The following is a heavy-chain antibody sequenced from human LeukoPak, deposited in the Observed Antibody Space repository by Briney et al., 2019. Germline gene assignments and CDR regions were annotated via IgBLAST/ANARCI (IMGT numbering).Heavy chain of an antibody. CDR1: GGTFSSYT. CDR2: IIPILGIA. CDR3: ARGGIPETFDY. Sequence: SSVKVSCKASGGTFSSYTISWVRQAPGQGLEWMGRIIPILGIANYAQKFQGRVTITADKSTSTAYMELRSLRSDDTAVYYCARGGIPETFDYWGQGTLVTVSS. J-gene: IGHJ4*02. V-gene: IGHV1-69*02. D-gene: IGHD3-16*01.